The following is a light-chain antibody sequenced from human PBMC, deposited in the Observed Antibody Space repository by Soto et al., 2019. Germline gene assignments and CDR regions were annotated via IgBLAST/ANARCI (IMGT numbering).Light chain of an antibody. CDR2: KAS. CDR3: QQYNSYSPT. CDR1: QSISAW. Sequence: DIQMPQSPSTLSASVGDRVTITCRASQSISAWLAWYQQKAGKAPNLLIYKASRLESGVPSRFSVSGSETEFTLTVSGLQPGDCATYYCQQYNSYSPTFGQGTKVEVK. V-gene: IGKV1-5*03. J-gene: IGKJ1*01.